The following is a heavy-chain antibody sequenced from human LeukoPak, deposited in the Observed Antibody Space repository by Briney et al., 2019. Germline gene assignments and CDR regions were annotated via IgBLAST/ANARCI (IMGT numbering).Heavy chain of an antibody. CDR1: GFTFSSYS. CDR3: AREIGYGDYVNYFDY. J-gene: IGHJ4*02. Sequence: GGSLRLSCAASGFTFSSYSMNWVRQAPGKGLEWVSSISSSSYIYYADSVKGRFTISRDNAKNSLYLQVNSLRAEDTAVYYCAREIGYGDYVNYFDYWGQGTLVTVSS. D-gene: IGHD4-17*01. V-gene: IGHV3-21*01. CDR2: ISSSSYI.